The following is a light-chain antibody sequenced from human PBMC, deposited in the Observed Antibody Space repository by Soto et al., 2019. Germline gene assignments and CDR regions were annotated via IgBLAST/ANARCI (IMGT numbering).Light chain of an antibody. J-gene: IGLJ2*01. CDR1: SSDVGDYNS. CDR2: AVN. CDR3: CSYAATSSVV. V-gene: IGLV2-11*01. Sequence: QSALTQPRSLSASPGQSVTISCTGTSSDVGDYNSVSWYQHHPGKTPKLMIYAVNKRPSGVPDRFSGSKSGNTASLTISGLQPADEADYYCCSYAATSSVVFGGGTKLTVL.